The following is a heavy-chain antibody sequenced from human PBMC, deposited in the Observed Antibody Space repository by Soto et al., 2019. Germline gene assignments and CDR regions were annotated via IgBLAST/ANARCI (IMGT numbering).Heavy chain of an antibody. V-gene: IGHV3-33*01. J-gene: IGHJ4*02. Sequence: GGSLRLSCAASGFTFSSYGMHWVRQAPGKGLEWVAVIWYDGSNKYYADSVKGRFTISRDNSKNTLYLQMNSLRAEDTAVYYCARDPALGYDGSGYPDYSGQGTLVTVSS. CDR3: ARDPALGYDGSGYPDY. CDR1: GFTFSSYG. CDR2: IWYDGSNK. D-gene: IGHD3-22*01.